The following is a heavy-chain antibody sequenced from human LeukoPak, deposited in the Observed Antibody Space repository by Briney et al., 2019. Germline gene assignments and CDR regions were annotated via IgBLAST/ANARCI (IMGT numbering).Heavy chain of an antibody. D-gene: IGHD6-19*01. CDR1: GGTFSSYG. Sequence: GASVKVSCKASGGTFSSYGISWVRQAPGQGLEWMGGIIPIFGTANYAQKFQGRVTITTDESTSTAYMELSSLRSEDTAVYYCARGEAVADIRTVFDPWGQGTLVTVSS. J-gene: IGHJ5*02. CDR2: IIPIFGTA. CDR3: ARGEAVADIRTVFDP. V-gene: IGHV1-69*05.